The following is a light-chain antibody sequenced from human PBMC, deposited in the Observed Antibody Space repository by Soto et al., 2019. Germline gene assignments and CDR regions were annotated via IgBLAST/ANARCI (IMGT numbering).Light chain of an antibody. CDR2: DVN. V-gene: IGLV2-11*01. Sequence: QSALIQPRSVSASLGQSVTISCTGSLSDVGVYEYVSSYQQQPDKAPKLMIYDVNKRASGVPDRFSGSKSGNAASLTISGLQVADEADYYCCIYATKYIFGTGTKVTVL. CDR3: CIYATKYI. CDR1: LSDVGVYEY. J-gene: IGLJ1*01.